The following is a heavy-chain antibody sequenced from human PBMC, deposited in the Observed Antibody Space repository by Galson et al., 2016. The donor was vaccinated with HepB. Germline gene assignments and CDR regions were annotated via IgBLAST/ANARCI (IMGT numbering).Heavy chain of an antibody. CDR3: ARAGDRSGYFQLRWFDP. CDR2: ISYDGSMN. J-gene: IGHJ5*02. Sequence: SLRLSCAASGFTFSNYAMHWVRQAPGKGLEWVAVISYDGSMNYYADSVKGRFTISRDNSKNTLYLQMNSLRVEDTAVYYCARAGDRSGYFQLRWFDPWGQGTLVTVSS. V-gene: IGHV3-30-3*01. D-gene: IGHD3-22*01. CDR1: GFTFSNYA.